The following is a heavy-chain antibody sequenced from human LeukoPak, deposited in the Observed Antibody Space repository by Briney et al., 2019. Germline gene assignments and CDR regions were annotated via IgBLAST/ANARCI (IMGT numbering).Heavy chain of an antibody. J-gene: IGHJ6*02. Sequence: ASVKFSSKASGYTFTGYYMHWVRQAPGQGLEWMGWINPNTGGTNYAQMFQGRVTMTRDTSISTAYMELSSLRSDGTAVYYCAKDLGVPSSVSPDWGMDVWGQGTTVTVSS. CDR2: INPNTGGT. CDR1: GYTFTGYY. D-gene: IGHD2-2*01. V-gene: IGHV1-2*02. CDR3: AKDLGVPSSVSPDWGMDV.